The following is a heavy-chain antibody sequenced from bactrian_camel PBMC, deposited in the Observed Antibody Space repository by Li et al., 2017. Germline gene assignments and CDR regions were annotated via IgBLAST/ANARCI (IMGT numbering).Heavy chain of an antibody. CDR1: GLADSGLTSSVGY. CDR3: AAGPCYSEAWCYPH. CDR2: IHNSGEFP. J-gene: IGHJ4*01. V-gene: IGHV3-2*01. Sequence: QLVESGGGLVEPGGSLTLACAASGLADSGLTSSVGYMTWLRQAPGSDLEWVSSIHNSGEFPYYRESVKGRFTISKDNAKNTLTLQMNSLKPEDTAVYYCAAGPCYSEAWCYPHRGQGTQVTVS. D-gene: IGHD3*01.